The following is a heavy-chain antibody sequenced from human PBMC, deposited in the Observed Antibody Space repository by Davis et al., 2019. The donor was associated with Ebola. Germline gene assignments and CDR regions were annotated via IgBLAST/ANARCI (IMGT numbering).Heavy chain of an antibody. J-gene: IGHJ4*02. Sequence: AASVKVSCKASGGTFSSYTISWVRQAPGQGLEWMGRIIPILGIANYAQKFQGRVTITADKSTSTASMELSSLRSEDTAVYYCARVAGTAIRAYYFDYWGQGTLVTVSS. CDR3: ARVAGTAIRAYYFDY. V-gene: IGHV1-69*02. CDR1: GGTFSSYT. D-gene: IGHD2-21*02. CDR2: IIPILGIA.